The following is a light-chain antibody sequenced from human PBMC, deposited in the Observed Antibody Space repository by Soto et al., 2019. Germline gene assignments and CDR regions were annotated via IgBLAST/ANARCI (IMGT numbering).Light chain of an antibody. CDR3: QQYGNSPIT. V-gene: IGKV3-20*01. CDR2: GTS. J-gene: IGKJ5*01. Sequence: IVLTQSPATLSLSPGERATLSCRASQSVGSYLAWYQHKPGQAPRLLIYGTSSRATGIPDRFSGSGPGTDFTLTISRLEPEDFAVYYCQQYGNSPITFGQGTRLEIK. CDR1: QSVGSY.